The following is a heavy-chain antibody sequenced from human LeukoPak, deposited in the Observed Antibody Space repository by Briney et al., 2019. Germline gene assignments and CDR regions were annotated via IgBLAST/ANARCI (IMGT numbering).Heavy chain of an antibody. Sequence: ASVKVSCKASGYTFTSYDINWVRQATGQGLEWMGWMNPNSGNTGYAQKFQGRVTMTRNTSISTAYMELSSLRSEDTAVYYCARDGDSSSLYYYYYGMDVRGQGTTVTVSS. J-gene: IGHJ6*02. D-gene: IGHD6-6*01. V-gene: IGHV1-8*01. CDR3: ARDGDSSSLYYYYYGMDV. CDR1: GYTFTSYD. CDR2: MNPNSGNT.